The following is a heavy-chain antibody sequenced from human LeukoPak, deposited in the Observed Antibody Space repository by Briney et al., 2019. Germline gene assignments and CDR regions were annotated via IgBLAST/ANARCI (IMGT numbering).Heavy chain of an antibody. CDR1: GGSISSGSYY. CDR3: ARDTGGFGELLFYYMDV. Sequence: PSQTLSLTCTVSGGSISSGSYYWSWIRQPAGKGLEWIGRIYTSGSTNYNPSLKSRVTISVDTSKNQFSLKLSSVTAADTAVYYCARDTGGFGELLFYYMDVWGKGTTVTISS. V-gene: IGHV4-61*02. J-gene: IGHJ6*03. D-gene: IGHD3-10*01. CDR2: IYTSGST.